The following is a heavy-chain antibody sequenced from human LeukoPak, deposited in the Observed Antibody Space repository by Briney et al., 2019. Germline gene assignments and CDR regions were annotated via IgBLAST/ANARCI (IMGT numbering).Heavy chain of an antibody. D-gene: IGHD5-12*01. CDR2: FYYTGGT. CDR3: ARVGGYSGFY. CDR1: GGSVSDSSYY. J-gene: IGHJ4*02. Sequence: SETLSLTCTVSGGSVSDSSYYWGWIRQPPGKGLEWIGSFYYTGGTYYSPSFRSRVIISADTSKNQLSLKLSSVAAADTAVYYCARVGGYSGFYWGQGTLVTVSS. V-gene: IGHV4-39*07.